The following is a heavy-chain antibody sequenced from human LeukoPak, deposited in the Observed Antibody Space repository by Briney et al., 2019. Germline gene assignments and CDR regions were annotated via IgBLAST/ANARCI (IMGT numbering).Heavy chain of an antibody. D-gene: IGHD1-7*01. Sequence: DPSETLSLTCAVSGGSISSGGYSWSWIRQPPGKGLEWIGYIYHSGSTYYNPSLKSRVTISVDRSKNQFSLKLSSVTAADTAVYYCARTLRTNWFDPWGQGTPVTVSS. CDR3: ARTLRTNWFDP. CDR2: IYHSGST. J-gene: IGHJ5*02. CDR1: GGSISSGGYS. V-gene: IGHV4-30-2*01.